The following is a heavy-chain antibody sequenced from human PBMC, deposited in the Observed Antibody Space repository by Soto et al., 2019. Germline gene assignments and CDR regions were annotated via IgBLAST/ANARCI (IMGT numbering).Heavy chain of an antibody. Sequence: QVQLVQSGAEVKKPGASVKVSCKASGYTFTSYDINWVRQATGQGLEWMGWMNPNRGNTGYAQKFQGRVTMTRNTSISTAYMELSSLRSEDTAVYYCARGIRSIAARRGPVDYYYYMDVWGKGTTVTVSS. D-gene: IGHD6-6*01. CDR2: MNPNRGNT. CDR3: ARGIRSIAARRGPVDYYYYMDV. J-gene: IGHJ6*03. CDR1: GYTFTSYD. V-gene: IGHV1-8*01.